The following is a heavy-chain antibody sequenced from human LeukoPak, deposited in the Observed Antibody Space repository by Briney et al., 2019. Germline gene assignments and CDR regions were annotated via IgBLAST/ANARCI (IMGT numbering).Heavy chain of an antibody. CDR3: AKDYYGSGSYYFDY. D-gene: IGHD3-10*01. V-gene: IGHV3-23*01. CDR2: ISGSGGST. J-gene: IGHJ4*02. Sequence: GGSLRLSCAASGFTFSSYAMSWVRQAPGKGLEWVSAISGSGGSTYYADSVKGRFTIFRDNSKNTLYLQMNSLRAEDTAVYYCAKDYYGSGSYYFDYWGQGTLVTVSS. CDR1: GFTFSSYA.